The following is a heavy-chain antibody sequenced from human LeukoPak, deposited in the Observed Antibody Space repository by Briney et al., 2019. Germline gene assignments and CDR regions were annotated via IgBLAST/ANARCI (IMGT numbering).Heavy chain of an antibody. D-gene: IGHD3-10*01. J-gene: IGHJ5*02. CDR2: INPNSGGT. CDR1: GYTFTGYY. V-gene: IGHV1-2*06. Sequence: GASVKVSCKASGYTFTGYYMHWVRQAPGQGLEWMGRINPNSGGTNYAQKFQGRVTMTRDTSISTAYMELSRLRSEDTAVYYCALLGESREWFDPWGQGTLVTVSS. CDR3: ALLGESREWFDP.